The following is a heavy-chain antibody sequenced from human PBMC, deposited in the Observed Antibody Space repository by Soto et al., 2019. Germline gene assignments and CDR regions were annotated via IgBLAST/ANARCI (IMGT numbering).Heavy chain of an antibody. CDR1: GFSISTYG. V-gene: IGHV3-33*01. CDR3: ATSGLTSY. CDR2: IWSDGSTQ. Sequence: QVQLVESGGDVVQPGRSLRLSCAASGFSISTYGMDWVRQAPGKGLDWVAVIWSDGSTQYYADSVKGRFTISRDNSKNTLYLQMNSLRAEDTAVYYCATSGLTSYWGQGTLVTVSS. D-gene: IGHD4-17*01. J-gene: IGHJ4*02.